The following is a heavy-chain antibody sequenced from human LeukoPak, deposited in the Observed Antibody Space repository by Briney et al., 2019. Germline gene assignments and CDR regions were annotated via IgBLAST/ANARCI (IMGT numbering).Heavy chain of an antibody. D-gene: IGHD2-15*01. Sequence: GRSLRLSCAASGFTFSSYAMHWVRQAPGKGLEWVAVISYDGSNKYYADSVKGRFTISRDNSKNTLYLQMYSLRAEDTAVYYCARDDGPIVVVVAASGWNYGMDVWGQGTTVTVSS. CDR1: GFTFSSYA. J-gene: IGHJ6*02. CDR2: ISYDGSNK. V-gene: IGHV3-30-3*01. CDR3: ARDDGPIVVVVAASGWNYGMDV.